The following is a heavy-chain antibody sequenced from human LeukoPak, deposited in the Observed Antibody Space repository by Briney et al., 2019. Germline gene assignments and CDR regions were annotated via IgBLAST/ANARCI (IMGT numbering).Heavy chain of an antibody. D-gene: IGHD2-15*01. Sequence: SETLSLTCTVSSGSISSYYWSWIRQPPGKGLEWIGYIYYSGSTNYNPSLKSRVTISVDTSKNQFSLKLSSVTAADTAVYYCARRRQTGYCSGGSCSTGGRWYFDYWGQGTLVTVSS. J-gene: IGHJ4*02. CDR1: SGSISSYY. CDR3: ARRRQTGYCSGGSCSTGGRWYFDY. V-gene: IGHV4-59*01. CDR2: IYYSGST.